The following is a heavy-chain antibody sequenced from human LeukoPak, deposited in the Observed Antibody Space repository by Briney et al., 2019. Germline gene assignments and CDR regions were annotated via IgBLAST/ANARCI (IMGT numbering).Heavy chain of an antibody. CDR1: RFTFSSYR. CDR3: ARDPDSSGYYAAFDI. V-gene: IGHV3-7*01. J-gene: IGHJ3*02. D-gene: IGHD3-22*01. Sequence: GGSLRLSCAASRFTFSSYRMSWVRQAPGKGLEWVANINQDGSEKYYVDSVKGRFTISRDNAKNSLYLQMNSLRAEDTAVYYCARDPDSSGYYAAFDIWGQGTMVTVSS. CDR2: INQDGSEK.